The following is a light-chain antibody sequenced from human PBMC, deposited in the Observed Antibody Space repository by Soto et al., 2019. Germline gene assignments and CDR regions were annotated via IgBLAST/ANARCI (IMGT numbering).Light chain of an antibody. Sequence: QSALTQPASVSGSPGQSITISCTGTSSDVGGYNYVSWYQQHPGKAPKLMIYEVSNRPSGVSNRFSGSKSGNTASLTISGLPAEDGADYYCSSYTSSRLVVFGGGTKLTVL. V-gene: IGLV2-14*01. J-gene: IGLJ2*01. CDR2: EVS. CDR1: SSDVGGYNY. CDR3: SSYTSSRLVV.